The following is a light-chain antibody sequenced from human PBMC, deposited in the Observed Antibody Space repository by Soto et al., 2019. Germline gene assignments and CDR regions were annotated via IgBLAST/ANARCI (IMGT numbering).Light chain of an antibody. V-gene: IGKV1-5*03. Sequence: DIQMTQSPSTLSASVGDRVTITCRASQSISSWLAWYQQKPGKAPGLLIYQASSLESGVPSRFSGSGSGTEFTLTISSLQPDDLATYFCQQYNTSPWTFGQGTKVEI. CDR1: QSISSW. J-gene: IGKJ1*01. CDR2: QAS. CDR3: QQYNTSPWT.